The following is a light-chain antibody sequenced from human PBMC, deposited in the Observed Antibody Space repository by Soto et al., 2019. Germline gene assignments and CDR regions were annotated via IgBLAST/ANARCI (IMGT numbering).Light chain of an antibody. CDR2: DAS. CDR3: QQRRNWPLT. CDR1: QSVSSY. V-gene: IGKV3-11*01. Sequence: EIVLTQSPATLSLSPGERATLSCRASQSVSSYLAWYQQKPGQAPRLLIYDASNRATGIPARFSGSGSGTDFTLTISSLEPEDFAGYYFQQRRNWPLTFGGGTKVEIK. J-gene: IGKJ4*01.